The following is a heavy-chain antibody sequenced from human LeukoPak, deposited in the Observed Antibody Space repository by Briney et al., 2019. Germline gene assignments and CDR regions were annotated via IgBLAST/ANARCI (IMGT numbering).Heavy chain of an antibody. D-gene: IGHD2-2*01. V-gene: IGHV3-23*01. CDR1: RYTFSNYA. CDR2: ITGGDNT. CDR3: ATDVPAVTIFGY. J-gene: IGHJ4*02. Sequence: GGSLRLSCAASRYTFSNYAMSWVRQAPGKGLEWVSAITGGDNTYYADSVKGRFTISRDNSKNTLYLQMNSLRAEDTAVYYCATDVPAVTIFGYWGQGTLVTVSS.